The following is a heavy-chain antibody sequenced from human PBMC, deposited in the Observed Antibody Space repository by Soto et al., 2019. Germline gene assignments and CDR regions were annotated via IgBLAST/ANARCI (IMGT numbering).Heavy chain of an antibody. J-gene: IGHJ5*02. CDR2: INPSGGST. CDR1: GYTFTSYY. D-gene: IGHD1-26*01. V-gene: IGHV1-46*01. CDR3: ARDPIVGAIQGNWFDP. Sequence: ASVKVSCKASGYTFTSYYMHWVRQAPGQGLEWMGIINPSGGSTSYAQKFQGRVTMTRDTSTSTVYMELSSLRSEDTAVYYCARDPIVGAIQGNWFDPWGQGTLVTVSS.